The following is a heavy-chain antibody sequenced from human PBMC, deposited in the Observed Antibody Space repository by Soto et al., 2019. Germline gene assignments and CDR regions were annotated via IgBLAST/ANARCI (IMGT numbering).Heavy chain of an antibody. CDR3: TSRPSGMTYHAVFDF. V-gene: IGHV3-7*03. D-gene: IGHD2-21*02. Sequence: GESLRPACAASRLTSSGHLMTWVRQTPGEGLQWVAAIKPDGSETFYVDSVKGRFTISRDNARNSLFLQMDSLRAEDTAVYYCTSRPSGMTYHAVFDFWGQGTLVTVSS. CDR1: RLTSSGHL. J-gene: IGHJ4*02. CDR2: IKPDGSET.